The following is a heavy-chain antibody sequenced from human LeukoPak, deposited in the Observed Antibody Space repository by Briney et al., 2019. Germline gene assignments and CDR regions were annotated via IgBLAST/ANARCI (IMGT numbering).Heavy chain of an antibody. V-gene: IGHV1-69*05. D-gene: IGHD3-22*01. J-gene: IGHJ5*02. CDR1: GGTFSSYA. CDR3: ARDYYYDSSGYYYDWWFDP. Sequence: SSVKVSCKASGGTFSSYAISWVRQAPGHGLEWLGGIIPLFGTPNYAQKFQGRVTITTGESTSTVYLELSSLTSEDTAVYYCARDYYYDSSGYYYDWWFDPWGQGTLVTVSS. CDR2: IIPLFGTP.